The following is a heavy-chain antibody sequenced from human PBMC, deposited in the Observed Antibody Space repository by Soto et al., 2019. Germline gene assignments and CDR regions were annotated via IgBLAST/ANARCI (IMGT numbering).Heavy chain of an antibody. D-gene: IGHD2-21*02. CDR3: ARFLLPASLTTDFDY. CDR2: IYYSGTT. Sequence: HSDCTSLARTVCGATVWSWGYSWGWIRKNPGKSLDWIGNIYYSGTTYYNPSLKSRVTISVDTSKNQFSLKLNSVTAADTAVYYFARFLLPASLTTDFDYWGQGTLVTVSS. J-gene: IGHJ4*02. CDR1: GATVWSWGYS. V-gene: IGHV4-39*01.